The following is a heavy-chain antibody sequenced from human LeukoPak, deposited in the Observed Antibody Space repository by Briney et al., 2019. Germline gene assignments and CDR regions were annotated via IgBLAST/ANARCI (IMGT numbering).Heavy chain of an antibody. CDR2: IYHSGST. Sequence: SGTLSITCVLSGGSITSGNWWTWVRQPPGKGLEWIGEIYHSGSTNYNPSLKSRVTISVDKSKSQFSLKLNSVMAADAAVYYCARNAGNSDVDYWGQGTLVTVSS. V-gene: IGHV4-4*02. J-gene: IGHJ4*02. D-gene: IGHD4-23*01. CDR3: ARNAGNSDVDY. CDR1: GGSITSGNW.